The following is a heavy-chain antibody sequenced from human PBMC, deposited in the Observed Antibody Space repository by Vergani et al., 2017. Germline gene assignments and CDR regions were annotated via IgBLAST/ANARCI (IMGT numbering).Heavy chain of an antibody. J-gene: IGHJ4*02. CDR3: SRKSVLRYFDWLSIDSYYFDY. D-gene: IGHD3-9*01. Sequence: QITLKESGPTLVKPTQTLTLTCTFSGFSLSTSGVGVGWIRQPPGKALVWLALIYWNDDKRYSPSLKSRLTITKDTSKNQVVLTMTNMDPVDTATYYCSRKSVLRYFDWLSIDSYYFDYWGQGTLVTVSS. V-gene: IGHV2-5*01. CDR1: GFSLSTSGVG. CDR2: IYWNDDK.